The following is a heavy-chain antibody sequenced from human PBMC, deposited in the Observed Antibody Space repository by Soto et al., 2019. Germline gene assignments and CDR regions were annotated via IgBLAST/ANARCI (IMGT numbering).Heavy chain of an antibody. J-gene: IGHJ6*02. CDR1: GYTFTGYY. Sequence: ASVKVSCKASGYTFTGYYMHWVRQAPGQGLEWMGWINAGNGNTKYSQKFQGRVTITRDTSASTAYMELSSLRSEDTAVYYCARGRSGYTPLHGMDVWGQGTTVTVSS. CDR3: ARGRSGYTPLHGMDV. CDR2: INAGNGNT. V-gene: IGHV1-3*01. D-gene: IGHD3-3*01.